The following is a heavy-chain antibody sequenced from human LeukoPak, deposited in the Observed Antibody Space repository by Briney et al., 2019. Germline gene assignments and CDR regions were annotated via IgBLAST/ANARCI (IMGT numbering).Heavy chain of an antibody. CDR2: ISGSGDNT. Sequence: GGSLRLSCAASEFTFSNYVMNWVRQAPGKGLEWVSAISGSGDNTYYADSVKGRFTISRDNSKNTLYLHMNSLRGEDTAIYYCATYRQVLLPFESWGQGTLVTVSS. D-gene: IGHD2-8*02. J-gene: IGHJ4*02. V-gene: IGHV3-23*01. CDR1: EFTFSNYV. CDR3: ATYRQVLLPFES.